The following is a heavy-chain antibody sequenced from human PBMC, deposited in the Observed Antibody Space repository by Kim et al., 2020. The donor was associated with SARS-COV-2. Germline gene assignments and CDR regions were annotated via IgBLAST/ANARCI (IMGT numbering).Heavy chain of an antibody. CDR3: ATVGIAAAGYYGMDD. Sequence: ASVKVSCKVSGYTLTELSMHWVRQAPGQGLEWMGGFDPEVGETIYAQKFQGRVTMTEDTSTDTAYMELSSLRSEDTAVYYCATVGIAAAGYYGMDDWGQGTTVTVSS. V-gene: IGHV1-24*01. CDR1: GYTLTELS. J-gene: IGHJ6*02. D-gene: IGHD6-13*01. CDR2: FDPEVGET.